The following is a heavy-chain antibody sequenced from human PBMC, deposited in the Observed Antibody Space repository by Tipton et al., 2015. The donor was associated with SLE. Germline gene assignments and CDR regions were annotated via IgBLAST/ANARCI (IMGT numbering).Heavy chain of an antibody. D-gene: IGHD6-13*01. CDR2: IYSGGST. CDR3: ARGVTAAGTGRTDWFDP. Sequence: SLRLSCAASGFTVSSNYMSWVRQAPGKGLEWVSVIYSGGSTYYADSVKGRFTISRDNSKNTLYLQMNSLRAEDTAVYYCARGVTAAGTGRTDWFDPWGQGTLVTVSS. V-gene: IGHV3-66*02. J-gene: IGHJ5*02. CDR1: GFTVSSNY.